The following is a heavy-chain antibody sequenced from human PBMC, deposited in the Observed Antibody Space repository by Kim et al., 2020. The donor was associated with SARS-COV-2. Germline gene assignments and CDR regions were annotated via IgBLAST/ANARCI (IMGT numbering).Heavy chain of an antibody. D-gene: IGHD3-10*01. J-gene: IGHJ6*02. CDR1: GFTFNSYI. Sequence: GGSLRLSCAASGFTFNSYIMNWVRQAPGKGLEWVSSISRRSTYVYYSDTAKGRFTITRDNAKNSVYLQMNSLRAEDTAMYYCAREWFGEFITYTMDVWGQGTTVTVSS. V-gene: IGHV3-21*01. CDR2: ISRRSTYV. CDR3: AREWFGEFITYTMDV.